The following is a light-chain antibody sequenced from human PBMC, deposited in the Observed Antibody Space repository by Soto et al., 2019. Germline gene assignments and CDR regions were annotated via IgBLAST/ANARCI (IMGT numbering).Light chain of an antibody. V-gene: IGKV3-20*01. Sequence: EIVLTKSPRSLSFSPGVRATLSCRVSQSVSSSYLAWYQQKPGQAPRRLIYGASSRAACIPDRFSGSGSGTDFTLTISSLQPDDFATYYCQQYNTYSRTFGQGTKVDI. CDR1: QSVSSSY. CDR3: QQYNTYSRT. J-gene: IGKJ1*01. CDR2: GAS.